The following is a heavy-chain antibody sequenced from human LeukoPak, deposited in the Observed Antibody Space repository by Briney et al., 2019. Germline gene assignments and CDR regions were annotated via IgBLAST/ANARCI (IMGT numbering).Heavy chain of an antibody. CDR2: ISGSGGST. J-gene: IGHJ4*02. V-gene: IGHV3-23*01. Sequence: GGSLRLSCAASGFTFSSYAMSWVRQAPGKGLEWVSAISGSGGSTYYADSVKGRFTISRDNSKNTLYLQMNSLRAEDTAVYYCAKAYEFWSGPPGDYWGQGTLVTVSS. D-gene: IGHD3-3*01. CDR1: GFTFSSYA. CDR3: AKAYEFWSGPPGDY.